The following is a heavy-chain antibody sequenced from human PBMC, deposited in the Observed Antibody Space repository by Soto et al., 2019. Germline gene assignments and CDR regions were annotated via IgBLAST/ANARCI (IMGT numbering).Heavy chain of an antibody. CDR3: ARDLGRLMGATPGY. D-gene: IGHD1-26*01. J-gene: IGHJ4*02. CDR2: ISYSSSYI. Sequence: PGGPLRLSCGSSGFTFRSYSMNLVRQAPGKGLEWVSSISYSSSYIYYADSVKGRFTISRDNAKNSLYLQMNSLRAEDTAVYYCARDLGRLMGATPGYWGQGTLVTVSS. CDR1: GFTFRSYS. V-gene: IGHV3-21*01.